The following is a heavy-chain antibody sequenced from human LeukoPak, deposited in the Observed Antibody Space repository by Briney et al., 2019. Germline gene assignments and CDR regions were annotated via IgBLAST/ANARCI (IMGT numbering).Heavy chain of an antibody. CDR2: IYYSGST. D-gene: IGHD1-26*01. CDR1: GGSISSGAYY. V-gene: IGHV4-61*10. CDR3: AREVGATKVVDY. Sequence: SETLSLTCTVSGGSISSGAYYWNWIRQPAGKGLEWIGYIYYSGSTNYNPSLKSRVTISVDTSKNQFSLKLSSVTAADTAVYYCAREVGATKVVDYWGQGTLVTVSS. J-gene: IGHJ4*02.